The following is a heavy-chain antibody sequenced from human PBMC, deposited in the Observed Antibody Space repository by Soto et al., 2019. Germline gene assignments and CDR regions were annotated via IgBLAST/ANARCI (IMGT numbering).Heavy chain of an antibody. CDR2: ISGSGGST. D-gene: IGHD1-26*01. Sequence: PGGSLRLSCAASGFTFSSYAMSWFRQAPGKGLEWVSDISGSGGSTYYVDSVKGRFTISRDNAKNTLYLQMNSLRAEDTAIYYCARPHSGSYYFESWGQGTPVTVSS. CDR1: GFTFSSYA. CDR3: ARPHSGSYYFES. V-gene: IGHV3-23*01. J-gene: IGHJ4*02.